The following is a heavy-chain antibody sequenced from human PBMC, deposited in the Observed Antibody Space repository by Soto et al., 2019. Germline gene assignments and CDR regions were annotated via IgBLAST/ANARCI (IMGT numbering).Heavy chain of an antibody. J-gene: IGHJ3*02. CDR1: GYTFTGHY. D-gene: IGHD3-10*01. CDR3: AREPIVRPAHGFAI. Sequence: ASVQVSCKASGYTFTGHYMHWVRQAPGQGLEWMGWINPNSVGTNYAQKFQGRVTLTRDTSISTAYMELSRLRSDDTAVYYCAREPIVRPAHGFAIRGQRTTVTVSS. CDR2: INPNSVGT. V-gene: IGHV1-2*02.